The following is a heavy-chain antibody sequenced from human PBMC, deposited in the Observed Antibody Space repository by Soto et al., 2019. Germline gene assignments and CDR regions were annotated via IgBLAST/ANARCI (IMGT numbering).Heavy chain of an antibody. V-gene: IGHV3-30-3*01. CDR3: ARHSPSWAFDI. CDR2: ISTDGTEK. J-gene: IGHJ3*02. D-gene: IGHD1-26*01. CDR1: GFTFSSYV. Sequence: AGGSLRLSCVASGFTFSSYVIHWVRQAPGKGLEWVALISTDGTEKHYPGSVRGRFTISRDNSKNTLYLQMNSLRAEDTAVYYCARHSPSWAFDIWGQGTMVTVSS.